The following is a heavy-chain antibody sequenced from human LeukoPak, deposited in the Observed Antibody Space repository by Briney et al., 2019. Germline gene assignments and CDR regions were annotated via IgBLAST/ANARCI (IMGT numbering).Heavy chain of an antibody. D-gene: IGHD2-21*01. J-gene: IGHJ3*02. CDR2: MNPNSGNT. V-gene: IGHV1-8*03. Sequence: ASVKVSCKASGYTFTSYDINWVLQATGQGLEWMGWMNPNSGNTSYAQKFQGRVTITRNTSISTAYMELSSLRSEDTAVYYCARVYCGGDCYVDDAFDIWGQGTMVTVSS. CDR3: ARVYCGGDCYVDDAFDI. CDR1: GYTFTSYD.